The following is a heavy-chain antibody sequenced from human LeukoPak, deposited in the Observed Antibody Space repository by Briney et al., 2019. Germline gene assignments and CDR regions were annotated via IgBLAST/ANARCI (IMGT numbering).Heavy chain of an antibody. D-gene: IGHD1-26*01. Sequence: ASVKVSCKASGYTFTSYDINWVRQATGQGLEWMGWMNPNSGNTGYAQKFQGSVTMTRNTSISTAYMELSSLRSEDTAVYYCARALGASDAFDIWGQGTMVTVSS. CDR1: GYTFTSYD. CDR3: ARALGASDAFDI. V-gene: IGHV1-8*01. CDR2: MNPNSGNT. J-gene: IGHJ3*02.